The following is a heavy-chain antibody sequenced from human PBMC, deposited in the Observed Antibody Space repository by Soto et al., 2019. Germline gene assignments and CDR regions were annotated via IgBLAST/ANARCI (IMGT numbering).Heavy chain of an antibody. V-gene: IGHV3-30*18. D-gene: IGHD6-13*01. Sequence: QVQLVESGGGVVQPGRSLRLSCAASGFTFSIYGMHWVRQSPGKGLEWVAVISYDGSNKYYADSVKGRFTISRDNSKNTLCLQMNSLRAEDTAMYYCAKTHGSCSWYAGVDWGQGTLVTVSS. CDR2: ISYDGSNK. CDR1: GFTFSIYG. J-gene: IGHJ4*02. CDR3: AKTHGSCSWYAGVD.